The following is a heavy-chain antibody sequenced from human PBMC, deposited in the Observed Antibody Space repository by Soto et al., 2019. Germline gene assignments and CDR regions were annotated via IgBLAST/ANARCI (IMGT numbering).Heavy chain of an antibody. CDR1: GCLHSSYY. J-gene: IGHJ4*02. D-gene: IGHD3-10*01. V-gene: IGHV4-59*01. Sequence: QVQLPEAGPRTGKPLGALSLHWTVPGCLHSSYYLGWVRQPPGKGLEWIGYIYYNGNINYNPSLKSRLTISLDTSKNQFSLRLSSVTAADTAVYYCATGRVYFGSEYWGQGTLVTVSS. CDR2: IYYNGNI. CDR3: ATGRVYFGSEY.